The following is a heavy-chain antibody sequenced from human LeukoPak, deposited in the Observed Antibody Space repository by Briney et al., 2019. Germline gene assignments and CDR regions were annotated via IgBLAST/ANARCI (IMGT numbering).Heavy chain of an antibody. Sequence: SETLSLTCAVYGGSFSGYYWSWIRQPPGKGLEWIGEINHSGSTNYNPSLKSRVTISVDTSKNQFSLKLSSVTAADTAVYYCARGCDSSGRYYYYYYYGMDVWGQGTTVTVSS. CDR2: INHSGST. D-gene: IGHD3-22*01. CDR1: GGSFSGYY. CDR3: ARGCDSSGRYYYYYYYGMDV. J-gene: IGHJ6*02. V-gene: IGHV4-34*01.